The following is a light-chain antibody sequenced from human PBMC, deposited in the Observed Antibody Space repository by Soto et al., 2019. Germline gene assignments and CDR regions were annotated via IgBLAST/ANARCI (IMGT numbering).Light chain of an antibody. V-gene: IGKV1-33*01. CDR3: QQYDNTPLT. J-gene: IGKJ4*01. Sequence: IQMTQSPSSLSASILDRVTITCQASHDIRKSLNWYQQTPGKPPKLLIYDASNLELGVPSKFSGTGFGTDFSFTISNLQPEDIATYYCQQYDNTPLTFGGGTKVDIK. CDR1: HDIRKS. CDR2: DAS.